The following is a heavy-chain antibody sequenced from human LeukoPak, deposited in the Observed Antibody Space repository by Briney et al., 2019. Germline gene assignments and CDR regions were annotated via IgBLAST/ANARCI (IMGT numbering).Heavy chain of an antibody. CDR2: INPNSGGT. J-gene: IGHJ4*02. CDR1: GYTFTGYY. CDR3: ARVQGGAAGFTPLDY. D-gene: IGHD6-13*01. Sequence: ASVKVSCKASGYTFTGYYMHWVRQAPGQGLEWMGWINPNSGGTNYAQKFQGRVTMTRDTSISTAYMELSRRRSDDTAVYYCARVQGGAAGFTPLDYWGQGTLVTVSS. V-gene: IGHV1-2*02.